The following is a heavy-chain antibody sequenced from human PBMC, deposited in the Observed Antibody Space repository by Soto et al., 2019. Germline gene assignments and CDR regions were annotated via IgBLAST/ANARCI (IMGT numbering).Heavy chain of an antibody. CDR3: ARSQGSSTSLAIYYYYYYGMDV. Sequence: QVQLVQSGAEVQKPGSSVKVSCKASGGTFSSYAISWVRQAPGQGHEWMGGIIPISGTGNYAQKFQGRVTITADESTSTDYMELSSLRTEDTAVYYCARSQGSSTSLAIYYYYYYGMDVWGQGTTVTVSS. D-gene: IGHD2-2*01. CDR2: IIPISGTG. V-gene: IGHV1-69*01. J-gene: IGHJ6*02. CDR1: GGTFSSYA.